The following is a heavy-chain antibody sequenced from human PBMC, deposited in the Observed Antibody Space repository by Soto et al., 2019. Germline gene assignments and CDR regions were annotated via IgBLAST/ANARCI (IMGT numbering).Heavy chain of an antibody. J-gene: IGHJ3*02. CDR2: IYYSGST. CDR3: AREGVVYCSSPRRPSAFHI. CDR1: GGSISSYY. Sequence: PSETLSITCTVSGGSISSYYWSWIRQPPGKGLEWIGYIYYSGSTNYNPSLKSRVTISVDTSKNQFSLKLSSVTAADTAVYYCAREGVVYCSSPRRPSAFHIPGPATMVTVS. V-gene: IGHV4-59*01. D-gene: IGHD2-2*01.